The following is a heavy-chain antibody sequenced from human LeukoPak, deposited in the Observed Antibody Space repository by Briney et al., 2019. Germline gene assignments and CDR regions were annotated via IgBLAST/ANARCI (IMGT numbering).Heavy chain of an antibody. J-gene: IGHJ3*02. V-gene: IGHV3-20*04. CDR3: ARHKRDIVVVPAAGGAFDI. CDR2: INWNGGST. CDR1: GFTFDDYG. D-gene: IGHD2-2*01. Sequence: RPGGSLRLSCAASGFTFDDYGMSWVRQAPGKGLEWVSGINWNGGSTGYADSVKGRFTISRDNAKNSLYLQMNSLRAEDTALYYCARHKRDIVVVPAAGGAFDIRGQGTMVTVSS.